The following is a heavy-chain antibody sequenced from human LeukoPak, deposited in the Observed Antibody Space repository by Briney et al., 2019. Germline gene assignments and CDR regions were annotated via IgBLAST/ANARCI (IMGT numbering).Heavy chain of an antibody. Sequence: SVKVSCKASVGTFSSYAIRWVRQAPGQGLEWMGRIIPILGIANYAQKSQGRVTITADKSTSTAYMDLSSLRSEDTAVYYCARGMVPAAIPFDPWGQGTLVTVS. CDR2: IIPILGIA. D-gene: IGHD2-2*01. V-gene: IGHV1-69*04. CDR3: ARGMVPAAIPFDP. CDR1: VGTFSSYA. J-gene: IGHJ5*02.